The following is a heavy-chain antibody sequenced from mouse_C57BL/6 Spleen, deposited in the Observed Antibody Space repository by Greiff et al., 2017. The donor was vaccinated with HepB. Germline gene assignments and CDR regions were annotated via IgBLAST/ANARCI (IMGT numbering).Heavy chain of an antibody. CDR3: ARESSGYVRYVDY. CDR2: IDPSDSHT. V-gene: IGHV1-69*01. D-gene: IGHD3-2*02. J-gene: IGHJ2*01. CDR1: GYTFTSYW. Sequence: QVQLQQPGAELVMPGASVKLSCKASGYTFTSYWMHWVKQRPGQGLEWIGEIDPSDSHTNYNQKFKGKSTLTVDKSSSTAYMQLSSLTSEDSAVYYCARESSGYVRYVDYWGQGTTLTVSS.